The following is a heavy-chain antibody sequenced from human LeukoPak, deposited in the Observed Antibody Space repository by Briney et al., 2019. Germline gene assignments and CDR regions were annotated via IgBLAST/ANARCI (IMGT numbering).Heavy chain of an antibody. CDR1: GFTVSSNY. CDR2: IYSGGST. V-gene: IGHV3-53*01. J-gene: IGHJ4*02. CDR3: ARDRTLYSSSPNVFDY. Sequence: PGGSLRLSCAAPGFTVSSNYMSWVRQAPGKGLEWVSVIYSGGSTYYADSVKARFTISRDNSRNTLYLQMNSLRAEDTAVYYRARDRTLYSSSPNVFDYWGQGTLVTVSS. D-gene: IGHD6-6*01.